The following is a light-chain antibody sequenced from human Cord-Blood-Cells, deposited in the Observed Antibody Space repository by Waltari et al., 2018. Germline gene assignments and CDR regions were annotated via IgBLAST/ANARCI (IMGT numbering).Light chain of an antibody. J-gene: IGKJ4*01. V-gene: IGKV1-33*01. Sequence: DIQMTQSPSSLSASVGDRVTITCQASQDISNYLHWYQQKPGKAPKLLIYDASNLETGVPSRFSGSGAGTDFTFNISSLQPEDIATYYCQQYDNLPLTFGGGTKVEIK. CDR2: DAS. CDR1: QDISNY. CDR3: QQYDNLPLT.